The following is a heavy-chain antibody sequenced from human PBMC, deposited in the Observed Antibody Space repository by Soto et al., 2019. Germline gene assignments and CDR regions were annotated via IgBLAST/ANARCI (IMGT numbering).Heavy chain of an antibody. Sequence: QVQLVQSGAEVKKPGASVKVSCKASGYTFTSYGISWVRQAPGQGLEWMGWISAYNGNTNYAQKLQGRVTMTTDTSTSTDYRELRSLRSDDTAVYYCARAYYDYIWVSYAYYYYMDVWGKGTTVTVSS. CDR1: GYTFTSYG. D-gene: IGHD3-16*01. J-gene: IGHJ6*03. CDR2: ISAYNGNT. V-gene: IGHV1-18*01. CDR3: ARAYYDYIWVSYAYYYYMDV.